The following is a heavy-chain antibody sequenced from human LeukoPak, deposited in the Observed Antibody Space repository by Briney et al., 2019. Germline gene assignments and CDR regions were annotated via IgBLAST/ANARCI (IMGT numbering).Heavy chain of an antibody. CDR3: ARDYYDSSGYLDY. Sequence: PGGSLRLSCAASGFTFSSYWMSWVRQAPGKGLEWVASIKQDGSEKYYVDSVKGRFTISRDNAKNSLYLQMNSLRAEDTAVYYCARDYYDSSGYLDYWGQGTLVTVSS. D-gene: IGHD3-22*01. V-gene: IGHV3-7*01. CDR2: IKQDGSEK. J-gene: IGHJ4*02. CDR1: GFTFSSYW.